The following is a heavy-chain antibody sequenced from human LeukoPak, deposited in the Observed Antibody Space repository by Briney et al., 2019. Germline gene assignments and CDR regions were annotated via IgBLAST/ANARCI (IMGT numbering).Heavy chain of an antibody. J-gene: IGHJ6*03. V-gene: IGHV4-59*12. Sequence: SETLSLTCTVSGGSISSYYWSWIRQPPGKGLEWIGYIYYSGSTNYNPSLKSRVTISVDTSKNQFSLKLSSVTAADTAVYYCARFGANYYMDVWGNGTTVSISS. D-gene: IGHD3-10*01. CDR1: GGSISSYY. CDR2: IYYSGST. CDR3: ARFGANYYMDV.